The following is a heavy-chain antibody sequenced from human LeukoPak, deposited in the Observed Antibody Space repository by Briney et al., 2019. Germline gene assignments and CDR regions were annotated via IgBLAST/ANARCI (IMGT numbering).Heavy chain of an antibody. CDR3: ARGKGLYGDYGEIDY. D-gene: IGHD4-17*01. V-gene: IGHV1-2*02. J-gene: IGHJ4*02. CDR1: GYTFTDFY. Sequence: ASVKVSCKASGYTFTDFYMHWVRQAPGQGLEWMGWINPKSDYTNYAQKFQGRVTMTRDTSISTAYMELSRLRSDDTAVYYCARGKGLYGDYGEIDYWGQGTLVTVPS. CDR2: INPKSDYT.